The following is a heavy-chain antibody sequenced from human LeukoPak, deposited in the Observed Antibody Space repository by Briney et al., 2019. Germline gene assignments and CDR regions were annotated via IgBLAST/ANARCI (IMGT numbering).Heavy chain of an antibody. Sequence: SETLSLTCTVSGGSISSYYWSWIRQPPGKGLEWIGYIYYSGSTNYNPSLKSRVTISVDTSKNQFSLKLSSVTAADTAVYYCAXXXXXXXXXXXXAEEYYFDYWGQGTLVTVSS. CDR3: AXXXXXXXXXXXXAEEYYFDY. V-gene: IGHV4-59*01. J-gene: IGHJ4*02. CDR2: IYYSGST. CDR1: GGSISSYY.